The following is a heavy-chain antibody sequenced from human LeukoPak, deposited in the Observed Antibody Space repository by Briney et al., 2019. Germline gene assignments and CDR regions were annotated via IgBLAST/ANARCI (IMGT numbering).Heavy chain of an antibody. CDR1: GYTLTELS. V-gene: IGHV1-24*01. Sequence: GASVKVSCKVSGYTLTELSMHWVRQAPGKGLEWMGGFDPEDGETFYAQKFQGRVTMTEDTSTDTAYMELSSLRSEDTAVYYCARVHKRGYSSGLYYFDYWGQGTLVTVSS. J-gene: IGHJ4*02. CDR2: FDPEDGET. CDR3: ARVHKRGYSSGLYYFDY. D-gene: IGHD6-19*01.